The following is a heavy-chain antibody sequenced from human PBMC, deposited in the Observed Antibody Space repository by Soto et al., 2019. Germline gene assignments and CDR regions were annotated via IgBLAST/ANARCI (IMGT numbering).Heavy chain of an antibody. CDR3: AHIVVAGLGYYFDY. D-gene: IGHD6-19*01. V-gene: IGHV2-5*02. J-gene: IGHJ4*02. CDR2: IYWDDDK. Sequence: QITLKESGPTLVKPTQTLTLTCTFSGFSLSSTRMAVGWIRQPPGKAMEWIALIYWDDDKRYSPFLKSRLTITKDPSKTQVVLTMSTMYPVDTARYYCAHIVVAGLGYYFDYWGQGTLVTVSS. CDR1: GFSLSSTRMA.